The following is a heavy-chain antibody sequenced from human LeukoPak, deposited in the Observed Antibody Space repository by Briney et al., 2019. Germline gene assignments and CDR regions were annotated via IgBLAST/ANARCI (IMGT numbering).Heavy chain of an antibody. Sequence: GGSLRLSCAASGFTFSSYAMTWVRQAPGRGLEWVSGISRTGGNTYYADSERGRFTISRDNSRNTLYLQMNSLRDEDTAVYYCARDRYYDVLGRDAFDLWGQGTMVTVSS. CDR3: ARDRYYDVLGRDAFDL. V-gene: IGHV3-23*01. J-gene: IGHJ3*01. CDR1: GFTFSSYA. D-gene: IGHD3-3*01. CDR2: ISRTGGNT.